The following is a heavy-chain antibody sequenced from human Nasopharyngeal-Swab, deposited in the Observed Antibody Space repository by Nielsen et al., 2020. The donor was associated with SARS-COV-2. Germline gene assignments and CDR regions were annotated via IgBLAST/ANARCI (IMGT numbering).Heavy chain of an antibody. D-gene: IGHD3-16*02. J-gene: IGHJ4*02. V-gene: IGHV1-69*01. CDR3: ARDNYDYVWGSYRRFDY. CDR2: IIPIFGTA. Sequence: WARQAPGQGLAWMGGIIPIFGTANYAQKFQGRVTITADESTSTAYMELSSLRSEDTAVYYCARDNYDYVWGSYRRFDYWGQGTLVTVSS.